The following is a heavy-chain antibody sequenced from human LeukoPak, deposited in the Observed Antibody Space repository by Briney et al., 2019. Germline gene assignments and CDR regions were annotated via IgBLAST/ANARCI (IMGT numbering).Heavy chain of an antibody. J-gene: IGHJ4*02. Sequence: GGSLRLSCAASGFTFSSRGMHWVRQAPGKGLEWVALIWFDGSREYYGDSVKGRFIISRDNSKNTLYLQMNSLRAEDTAVYYCAKQITWTGPAGADYWGQGTLVTVSS. CDR3: AKQITWTGPAGADY. V-gene: IGHV3-33*06. CDR2: IWFDGSRE. D-gene: IGHD3/OR15-3a*01. CDR1: GFTFSSRG.